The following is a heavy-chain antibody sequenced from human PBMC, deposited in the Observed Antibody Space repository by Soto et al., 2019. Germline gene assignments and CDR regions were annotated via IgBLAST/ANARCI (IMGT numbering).Heavy chain of an antibody. CDR2: IYYDGDT. D-gene: IGHD1-26*01. V-gene: IGHV3-66*01. J-gene: IGHJ4*02. Sequence: GGSLRLSCAASGFTVSSNYMSWARQAPGKGLEWVSIIYYDGDTYYADSVKGRFTISRDNSKNTLYLQMNSLRAEDTAVYFCARAEGGGYVDYWGQGTTVTVSS. CDR1: GFTVSSNY. CDR3: ARAEGGGYVDY.